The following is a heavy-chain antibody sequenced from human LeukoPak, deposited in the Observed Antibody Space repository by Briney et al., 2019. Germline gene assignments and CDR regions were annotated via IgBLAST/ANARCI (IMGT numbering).Heavy chain of an antibody. CDR3: ARVGVYSGTYYFDS. V-gene: IGHV1-69*06. CDR2: IIPLLGSA. D-gene: IGHD1-26*01. J-gene: IGHJ4*01. CDR1: GDTFSRYG. Sequence: SVKVSCKTSGDTFSRYGISWVRGAPGQGLEFMGGIIPLLGSANYPQNFQGRVTITADKATSTVYMDLSSLGSGDTAVYYCARVGVYSGTYYFDSWGLGTQVPVSS.